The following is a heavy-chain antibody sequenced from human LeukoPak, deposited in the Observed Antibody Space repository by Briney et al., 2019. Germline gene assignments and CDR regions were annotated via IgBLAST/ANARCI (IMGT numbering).Heavy chain of an antibody. V-gene: IGHV4-4*02. CDR1: GDSICSRNW. CDR2: IYHSGST. CDR3: ARDRACSNGVCSYFDY. D-gene: IGHD2-8*01. J-gene: IGHJ4*02. Sequence: SETLSLTCDVSGDSICSRNWWSWVRQPPGKGLEWTGEIYHSGSTNYNPSLKSRVTVSADTSKNQFSLKLTSVTAADTAVYFCARDRACSNGVCSYFDYWGQGTVVTVS.